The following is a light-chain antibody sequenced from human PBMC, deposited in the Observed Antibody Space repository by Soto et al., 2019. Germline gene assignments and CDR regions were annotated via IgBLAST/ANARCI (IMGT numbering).Light chain of an antibody. Sequence: AIQMTQSPSSLSASVGDRVTITCRASQGIRNDLGWYQQKPGKAPKLLIYAASSLQSGVPSRFSGSGSGTDFTLTISSLQSEDFATYYCQQYYRFPFTFGQGTKVDIK. CDR1: QGIRND. J-gene: IGKJ2*01. V-gene: IGKV1-6*01. CDR3: QQYYRFPFT. CDR2: AAS.